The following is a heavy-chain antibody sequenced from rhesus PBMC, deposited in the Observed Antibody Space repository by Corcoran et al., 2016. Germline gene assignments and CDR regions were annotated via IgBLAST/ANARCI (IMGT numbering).Heavy chain of an antibody. Sequence: QVQLQESGPGLLKPSETLSLTCAVSGGSISGGYGWGWIRQTQGKGLEWIGTIYSSSVKPYWNPSLESRVTFSTDTSKNQLSLRLSSVTAAYTAVYYCARGVGTGFDYWGQGVLVSVSS. CDR3: ARGVGTGFDY. CDR1: GGSISGGYG. CDR2: IYSSSVKP. D-gene: IGHD1-44*01. V-gene: IGHV4S7*01. J-gene: IGHJ4*01.